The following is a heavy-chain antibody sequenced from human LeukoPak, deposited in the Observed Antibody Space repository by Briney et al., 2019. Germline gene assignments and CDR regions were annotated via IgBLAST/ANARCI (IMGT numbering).Heavy chain of an antibody. CDR1: GLIVSNNY. V-gene: IGHV3-53*01. J-gene: IGHJ4*02. CDR3: ARGIRDCSRTTCYQPFDY. D-gene: IGHD2-2*01. Sequence: GGSLRLTCAASGLIVSNNYMSWVRQAPGKGLEWVSIVYSGGHTYYADSVKGRFTISRDKSKNTLYLQMSSLRAEDTAVYYCARGIRDCSRTTCYQPFDYWGQGALVTVSS. CDR2: VYSGGHT.